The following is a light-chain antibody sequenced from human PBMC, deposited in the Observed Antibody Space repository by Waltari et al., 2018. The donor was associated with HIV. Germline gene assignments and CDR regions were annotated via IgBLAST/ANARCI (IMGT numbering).Light chain of an antibody. Sequence: QSVLTPPPSASGTPGQRVTISCSGSIPNIGSNAVNWYQQLPGTAPKLLIYTTNQRPSGVPDRFSGSKSGASASLAISGLQSDDEADYYCATWDDSLNGPVFGGGTKLTVL. CDR2: TTN. V-gene: IGLV1-44*01. CDR1: IPNIGSNA. CDR3: ATWDDSLNGPV. J-gene: IGLJ3*02.